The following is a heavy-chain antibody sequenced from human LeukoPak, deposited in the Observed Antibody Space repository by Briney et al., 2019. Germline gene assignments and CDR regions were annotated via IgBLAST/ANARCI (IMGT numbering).Heavy chain of an antibody. J-gene: IGHJ4*02. CDR2: IIPTFGTA. D-gene: IGHD5-24*01. CDR3: ARAGESWLHFFDY. Sequence: ASVKVSCKASGGTFSSYAISWGREGPGQGLEWMGGIIPTFGTANYAQKFQGRVTITADGSTSTASTELSSLRSEDTALYYCARAGESWLHFFDYWGQGTLVTVSS. CDR1: GGTFSSYA. V-gene: IGHV1-69*13.